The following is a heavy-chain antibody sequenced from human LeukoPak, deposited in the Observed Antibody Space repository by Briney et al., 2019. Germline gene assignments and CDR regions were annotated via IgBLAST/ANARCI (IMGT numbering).Heavy chain of an antibody. J-gene: IGHJ4*02. V-gene: IGHV3-66*01. CDR1: GFTFSSYA. Sequence: GGSLRLSCAASGFTFSSYAMSWVRQAPGKGLEWVSVIYSGGSTYYADSVKGRFTISRDNSKNTLYLQMNSLRAEDTAVYYCASYSSGWYEPDYWGQGTLVTVSS. CDR3: ASYSSGWYEPDY. D-gene: IGHD6-19*01. CDR2: IYSGGST.